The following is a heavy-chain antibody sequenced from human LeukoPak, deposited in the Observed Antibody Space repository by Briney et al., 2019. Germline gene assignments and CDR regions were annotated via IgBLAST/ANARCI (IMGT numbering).Heavy chain of an antibody. J-gene: IGHJ6*02. CDR3: ARDEILEWFSYGMDV. CDR2: ISYDGSNK. D-gene: IGHD3-3*01. CDR1: GFTFSGSA. V-gene: IGHV3-30-3*01. Sequence: PRGSLRLSCAASGFTFSGSAMHWVRQAPGKGLEGVAVISYDGSNKYYADSVKGRFTISRDNSKNTLYLQMNSLRAEDTAVYYCARDEILEWFSYGMDVWGQGTTVTVSS.